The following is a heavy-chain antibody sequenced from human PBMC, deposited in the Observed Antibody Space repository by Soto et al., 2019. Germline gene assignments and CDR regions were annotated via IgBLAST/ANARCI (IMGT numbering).Heavy chain of an antibody. Sequence: PSETLSLTCTVSGGSISSGGYYWSWIRQHPGKGLEWIGYIYYSGSTYYNPSLKSRVTISVDTSKNQFSLKLSSVTAADTAVYYCAGARIAARLYFDDWGQGTLVTVSS. CDR2: IYYSGST. CDR3: AGARIAARLYFDD. D-gene: IGHD6-6*01. CDR1: GGSISSGGYY. V-gene: IGHV4-31*03. J-gene: IGHJ4*02.